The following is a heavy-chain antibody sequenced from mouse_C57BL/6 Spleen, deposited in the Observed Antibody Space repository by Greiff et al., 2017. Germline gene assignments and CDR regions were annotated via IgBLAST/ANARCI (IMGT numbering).Heavy chain of an antibody. J-gene: IGHJ2*01. Sequence: EVKLLESGPGLVKPSQSLSLTCSVTGYSITSGYYWNWIRQFPGNKLEWMGYISYDGSNNYNPSLKNRISITRDTSKNQFFLKLNSVTTEDTATYYCAIYGNYAYYFDYWGQGTTLTVSS. CDR3: AIYGNYAYYFDY. V-gene: IGHV3-6*01. D-gene: IGHD2-1*01. CDR2: ISYDGSN. CDR1: GYSITSGYY.